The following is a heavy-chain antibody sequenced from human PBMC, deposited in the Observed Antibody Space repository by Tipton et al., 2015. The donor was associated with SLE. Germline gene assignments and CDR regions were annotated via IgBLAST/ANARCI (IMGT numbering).Heavy chain of an antibody. CDR1: GGSFSGHY. Sequence: LRLSCAVYGGSFSGHYWNWIRQPPGKGLEWIGEINHSGSTNYNPSLKSRVTISVDTSKNQFSLRWTSVTAADTAVYYCARGGRWGDFDFWGQGTLVTVSS. V-gene: IGHV4-34*01. CDR2: INHSGST. CDR3: ARGGRWGDFDF. D-gene: IGHD4-23*01. J-gene: IGHJ4*02.